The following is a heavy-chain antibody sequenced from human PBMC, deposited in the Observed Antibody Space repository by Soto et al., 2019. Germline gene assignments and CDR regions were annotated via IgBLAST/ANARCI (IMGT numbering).Heavy chain of an antibody. CDR2: INHRGSM. D-gene: IGHD3-10*01. V-gene: IGHV4-34*01. Sequence: PSETLSLTCGVYGGSFSDYYWNWIRQSPGKGLEWIGEINHRGSMNYNPALEGRVNISIDTSREQFSLNLTSVTAADTAVYYFARGGLGSYWNPIDLWGQGTLVTVSS. J-gene: IGHJ5*02. CDR3: ARGGLGSYWNPIDL. CDR1: GGSFSDYY.